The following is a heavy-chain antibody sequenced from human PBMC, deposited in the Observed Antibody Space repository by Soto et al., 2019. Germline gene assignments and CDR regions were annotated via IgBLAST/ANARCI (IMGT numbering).Heavy chain of an antibody. CDR3: ARVGQTTGMYYFDY. D-gene: IGHD4-17*01. V-gene: IGHV4-34*01. Sequence: ASETLSLTCAVYGGSFSGYYWGWIRQPPGKGLEWIGEINHSGSTNYNPSLKSRVTISVDTSKNQFSLKLSSVTAADTAVYYCARVGQTTGMYYFDYWGQGTLVTVSS. CDR1: GGSFSGYY. CDR2: INHSGST. J-gene: IGHJ4*02.